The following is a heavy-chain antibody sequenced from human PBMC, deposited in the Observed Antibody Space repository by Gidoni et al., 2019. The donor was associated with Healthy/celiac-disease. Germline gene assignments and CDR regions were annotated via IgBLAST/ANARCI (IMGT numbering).Heavy chain of an antibody. CDR3: AKGLEGSGSEDDY. D-gene: IGHD3-10*01. Sequence: EVKLVESGGGLVQPGRSLRLSCAATGVTCDDYAMHWVRQAPGKGLGWVSGISWNSGSIGYADSVKGRFTISRDNAKNSLYLQMTSLRAEDTALYYCAKGLEGSGSEDDYWGQGTLVTVSS. J-gene: IGHJ4*02. V-gene: IGHV3-9*01. CDR2: ISWNSGSI. CDR1: GVTCDDYA.